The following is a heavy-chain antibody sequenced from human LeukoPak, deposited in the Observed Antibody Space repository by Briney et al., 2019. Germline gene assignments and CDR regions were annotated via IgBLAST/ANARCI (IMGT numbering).Heavy chain of an antibody. J-gene: IGHJ3*02. CDR3: ARSDSSSRDAFDI. D-gene: IGHD6-13*01. V-gene: IGHV5-51*01. Sequence: GESLKISCKGSGYSFTSYWIGWVRQMPGKGLELMGIIYIDDSDTIYSPSFQGKVTIPVDKSIITAYLQWSNLKASDTAMYYCARSDSSSRDAFDIWGQGTMVTVSS. CDR2: IYIDDSDT. CDR1: GYSFTSYW.